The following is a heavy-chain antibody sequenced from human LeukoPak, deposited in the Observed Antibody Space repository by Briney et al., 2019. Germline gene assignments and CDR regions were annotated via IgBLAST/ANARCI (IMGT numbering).Heavy chain of an antibody. D-gene: IGHD6-19*01. Sequence: GGSLRLSCAASGFTFSSYAMHWVRQAPGKGLEWVAVISYDGSNKYYADSVKGRFTISRDNSKNTLYLQMNSLRAEDTAVHYCARGYSSGWYDAFDIWGQGTMVTVSS. CDR1: GFTFSSYA. CDR2: ISYDGSNK. J-gene: IGHJ3*02. V-gene: IGHV3-30-3*01. CDR3: ARGYSSGWYDAFDI.